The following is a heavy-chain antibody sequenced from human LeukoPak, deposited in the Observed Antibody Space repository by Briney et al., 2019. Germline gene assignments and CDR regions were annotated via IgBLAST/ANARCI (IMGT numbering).Heavy chain of an antibody. D-gene: IGHD5-12*01. CDR3: ARVHNGYESGCFDC. CDR2: ISTDSSTI. CDR1: GFTFSDYS. Sequence: GGPLRLSCAASGFTFSDYSLNWVRQAPGGGVEWISYISTDSSTIYYADSVQGRFTISRDNARNSLYLQMDSLRDEDMAVYYCARVHNGYESGCFDCWGQGTMVTVSS. V-gene: IGHV3-48*02. J-gene: IGHJ4*02.